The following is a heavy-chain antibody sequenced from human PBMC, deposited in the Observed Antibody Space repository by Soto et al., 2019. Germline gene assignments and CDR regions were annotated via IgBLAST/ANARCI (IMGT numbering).Heavy chain of an antibody. CDR3: ARGLLWFGELLSGGYFDL. V-gene: IGHV4-39*01. D-gene: IGHD3-10*01. CDR2: IYYSGST. CDR1: GGSISSSSYY. Sequence: SETLSLTCTVSGGSISSSSYYWGWIRQPPGKGLEWIRSIYYSGSTYYNPSLKSRVTISVDTSKNQFSLKLSSVTAADTAVYYCARGLLWFGELLSGGYFDLWGRGTLVTVSS. J-gene: IGHJ2*01.